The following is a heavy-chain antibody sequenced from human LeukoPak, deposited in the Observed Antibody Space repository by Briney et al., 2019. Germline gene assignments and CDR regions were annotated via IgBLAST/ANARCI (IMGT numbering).Heavy chain of an antibody. J-gene: IGHJ4*02. CDR2: LYPGDSDP. CDR3: ARPLLLGQQLVFDY. Sequence: GESLKISCKGSGYSFTSYWLGWVRQMPGKGLEGMGILYPGDSDPRYSPPFQGQVTISADKSISTAHLQWSRLKAAATAMYYCARPLLLGQQLVFDYWGQGTLVTV. CDR1: GYSFTSYW. V-gene: IGHV5-51*01. D-gene: IGHD6-13*01.